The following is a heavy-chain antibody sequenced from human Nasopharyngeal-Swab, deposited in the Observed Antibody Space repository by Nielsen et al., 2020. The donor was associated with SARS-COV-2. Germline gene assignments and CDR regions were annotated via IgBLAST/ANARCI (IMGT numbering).Heavy chain of an antibody. Sequence: WIRQPPGKGLEWIGNIDDSGTTFYSPSLKTRVTLSVDTSQNQFSLNLISVTAADTAVYYCARRVVSPEFYSDYWGQGALVTVSS. D-gene: IGHD2-2*01. V-gene: IGHV4-39*01. CDR3: ARRVVSPEFYSDY. J-gene: IGHJ4*02. CDR2: IDDSGTT.